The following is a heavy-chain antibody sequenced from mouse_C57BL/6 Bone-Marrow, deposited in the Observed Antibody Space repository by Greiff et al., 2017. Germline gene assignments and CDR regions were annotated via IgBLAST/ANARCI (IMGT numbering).Heavy chain of an antibody. CDR3: ERAGLLRYLHWYFDG. Sequence: QVQLQQSGAELMKPGASVKLSCQATGYTFTGYWIEWVKQRPGHGLEWIGEILPGRGSTNYNEQFKGKATFTADTSSNTAYMHLSSLTTEDSTIYYGERAGLLRYLHWYFDGWGTGTTVTVSS. CDR2: ILPGRGST. D-gene: IGHD1-1*01. J-gene: IGHJ1*03. CDR1: GYTFTGYW. V-gene: IGHV1-9*01.